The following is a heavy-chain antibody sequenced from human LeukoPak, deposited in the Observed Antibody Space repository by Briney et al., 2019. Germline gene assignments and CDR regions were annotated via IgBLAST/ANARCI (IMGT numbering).Heavy chain of an antibody. CDR1: GYTFTAYY. V-gene: IGHV1-2*02. CDR2: NNPESGGT. Sequence: ASVTVSCKASGYTFTAYYMHWVRQAPGQGLEWMGWNNPESGGTNYAQKFQGRVTMTRDTSISTTYMELSRLTSDDTAVYYCARGDVYNDCWGQGTLVAVSS. J-gene: IGHJ4*02. D-gene: IGHD5-24*01. CDR3: ARGDVYNDC.